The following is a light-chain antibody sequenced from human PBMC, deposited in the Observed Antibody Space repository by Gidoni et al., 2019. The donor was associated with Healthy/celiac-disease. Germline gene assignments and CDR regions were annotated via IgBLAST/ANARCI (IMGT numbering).Light chain of an antibody. J-gene: IGLJ2*01. Sequence: SVFTQPPSVSAAPRQKVTISCSGSSSNLGNNYVSWYQQLPGTAPKLLIYDSNKRPSGIPDRFSGSKSGTSATLGITGLQTGDEADYYCGTWDSSLTAAVFGGGTKLTVL. CDR1: SSNLGNNY. V-gene: IGLV1-51*01. CDR2: DSN. CDR3: GTWDSSLTAAV.